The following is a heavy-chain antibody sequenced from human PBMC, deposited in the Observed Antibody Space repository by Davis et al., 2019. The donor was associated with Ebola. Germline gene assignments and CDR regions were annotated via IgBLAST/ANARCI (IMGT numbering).Heavy chain of an antibody. CDR2: FGTVGDT. CDR1: GFTFRNYV. Sequence: GGSLRLSCETSGFTFRNYVMSWVRQAPGKGLEWVSTFGTVGDTYYADSVKGRFAMSRDNSRGTLYLQMNSLRVEDSAIYYCVKDSSNIWFDIWGQGTLVTVSS. V-gene: IGHV3-23*01. D-gene: IGHD2/OR15-2a*01. J-gene: IGHJ3*02. CDR3: VKDSSNIWFDI.